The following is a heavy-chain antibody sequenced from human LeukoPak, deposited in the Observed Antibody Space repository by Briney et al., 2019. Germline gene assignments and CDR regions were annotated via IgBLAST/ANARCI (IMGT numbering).Heavy chain of an antibody. D-gene: IGHD2-21*02. CDR3: AKDSGGAYCGGDCLGWFDP. J-gene: IGHJ5*02. CDR2: ISWNSGSI. CDR1: GFTFDDYA. V-gene: IGHV3-9*01. Sequence: HPGRSLRLSCAASGFTFDDYAMHWVRQAPGKGLEWVSGISWNSGSIGYADSVKGRFTISRDNAKNSLYLQMNSLRAEDTALYYCAKDSGGAYCGGDCLGWFDPWGQGTLVTVSS.